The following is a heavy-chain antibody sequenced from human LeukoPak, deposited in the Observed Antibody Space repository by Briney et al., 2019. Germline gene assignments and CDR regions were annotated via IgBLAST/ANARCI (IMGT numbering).Heavy chain of an antibody. V-gene: IGHV4-39*01. D-gene: IGHD3-10*01. Sequence: PETLSLTCIVSGGSITSSNYFWGWIRQPPGKGLEWIGGFYHSGTIFYSPSLGSRVAISIDTSKNQFSLRLLSVTAADTAVYYCARQGVVPNKAGWYFDLWGRGTLVTVSS. J-gene: IGHJ2*01. CDR1: GGSITSSNYF. CDR3: ARQGVVPNKAGWYFDL. CDR2: FYHSGTI.